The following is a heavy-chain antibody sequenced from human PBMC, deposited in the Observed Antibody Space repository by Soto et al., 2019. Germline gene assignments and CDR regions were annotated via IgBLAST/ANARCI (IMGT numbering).Heavy chain of an antibody. Sequence: QVQLVESGGGVVQPGRSLRLSCAASGFTFSSYGMHWVRQAPGKGLEWVAVIWYDGSNKYYADSVKGRFTISRDNSKNTLFLKRTGRRAGDRVVYSWARETVAGLYSFAYGGQGPLFPVSS. CDR1: GFTFSSYG. CDR3: ARETVAGLYSFAY. J-gene: IGHJ4*02. CDR2: IWYDGSNK. D-gene: IGHD3-16*01. V-gene: IGHV3-33*01.